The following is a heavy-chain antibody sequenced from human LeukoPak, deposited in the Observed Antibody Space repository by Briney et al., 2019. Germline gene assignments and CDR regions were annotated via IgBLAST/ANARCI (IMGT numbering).Heavy chain of an antibody. CDR3: ARGPDLTGYSILDAFDI. D-gene: IGHD3-9*01. CDR1: GFTFSSYS. J-gene: IGHJ3*02. CDR2: ISSSSSYI. Sequence: GGSLRLSCAASGFTFSSYSMNWVRQAPGKGLEWVSSISSSSSYIYYADSVKGRFTISRDNAKNSLYLQMNSLRAEDTAVYYCARGPDLTGYSILDAFDIWGQGTMVTVSS. V-gene: IGHV3-21*01.